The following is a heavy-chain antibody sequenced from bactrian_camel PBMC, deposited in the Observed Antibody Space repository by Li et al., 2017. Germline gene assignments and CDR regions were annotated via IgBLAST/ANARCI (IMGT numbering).Heavy chain of an antibody. V-gene: IGHV3S6*01. CDR3: AADWGTLLGEPSYDYAY. J-gene: IGHJ4*01. D-gene: IGHD3*01. Sequence: HVQLVESGGDLVQPGRSLRVSCAASGFTTTNVYINWVRQAPGKGLEWVSTIGLDGKNARYADSVKGRFTISRDNTKNTLYLQMNNLKPEDTGVYWSAADWGTLLGEPSYDYAYWGQGTQVTVS. CDR1: GFTTTNVY. CDR2: IGLDGKNA.